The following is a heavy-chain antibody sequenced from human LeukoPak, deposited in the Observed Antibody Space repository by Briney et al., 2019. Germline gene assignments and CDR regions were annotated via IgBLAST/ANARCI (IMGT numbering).Heavy chain of an antibody. V-gene: IGHV3-7*03. CDR3: AKSSSSWRYFDY. CDR2: IKQDGSEK. J-gene: IGHJ4*02. D-gene: IGHD6-13*01. CDR1: GFTFSSYW. Sequence: GGSRRLSCAASGFTFSSYWMSWVRQAPGKGLEWVANIKQDGSEKYYVDAVKGRFTISRDNAKNSLYLQMNSLRAEDTAVYYCAKSSSSWRYFDYWGQGTLVTVSS.